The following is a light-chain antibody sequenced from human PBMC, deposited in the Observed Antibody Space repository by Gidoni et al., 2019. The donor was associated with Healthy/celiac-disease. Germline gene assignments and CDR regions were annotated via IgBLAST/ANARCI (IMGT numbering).Light chain of an antibody. Sequence: EIVLTQSPGTLSLSPGERATLSCRASQSVSSSYLAWYQQKPGQAPRPLIYGASSRATGIPDRFSGSGSGTDFTLTISRLEPEEFAVYYCQQYGSSPRGTFGQGTKVEIK. CDR1: QSVSSSY. CDR2: GAS. V-gene: IGKV3-20*01. CDR3: QQYGSSPRGT. J-gene: IGKJ1*01.